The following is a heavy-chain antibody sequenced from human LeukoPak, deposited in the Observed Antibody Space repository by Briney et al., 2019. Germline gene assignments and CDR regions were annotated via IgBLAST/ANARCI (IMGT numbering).Heavy chain of an antibody. V-gene: IGHV1-46*01. Sequence: GASVKVSCVASGYTFTSYYMHWVRQAPGQGLEWMGIINPSGGSTSYAQKFQGRVTMTRDTSTSTVYMELSSLRSEDTAVYYCARDTIFGVAHYYYYYGMDVWGQGTTVTVSS. J-gene: IGHJ6*02. CDR3: ARDTIFGVAHYYYYYGMDV. CDR2: INPSGGST. D-gene: IGHD3-3*01. CDR1: GYTFTSYY.